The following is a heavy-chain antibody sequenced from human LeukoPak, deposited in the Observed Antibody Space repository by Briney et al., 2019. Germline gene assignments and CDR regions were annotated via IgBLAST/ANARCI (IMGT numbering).Heavy chain of an antibody. D-gene: IGHD5-12*01. Sequence: GGSLRLSCAASGFTFSSYGMHWVRQAPGNGLEWVALIWYDGSSKYYRDSVKGRFTISRDNSKNTLYLQMNSLRDEDTAVYYCAREMGLNIVATFGYWGQGTLVTVSS. CDR1: GFTFSSYG. V-gene: IGHV3-33*01. CDR3: AREMGLNIVATFGY. J-gene: IGHJ4*02. CDR2: IWYDGSSK.